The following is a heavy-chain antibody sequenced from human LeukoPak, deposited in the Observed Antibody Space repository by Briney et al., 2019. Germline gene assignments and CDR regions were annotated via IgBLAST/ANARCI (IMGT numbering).Heavy chain of an antibody. CDR3: ARSIVAGDFDY. Sequence: QSGGSLRLSCAASGFTFSSYGMHWVRQAPGKGLEWVAVISYDGSNKYYADSVKGRFTISRDNSKNTLYLQMNSLRAEDTAVYYCARSIVAGDFDYWGQGTLVTVSS. J-gene: IGHJ4*02. CDR2: ISYDGSNK. CDR1: GFTFSSYG. V-gene: IGHV3-30*03. D-gene: IGHD6-19*01.